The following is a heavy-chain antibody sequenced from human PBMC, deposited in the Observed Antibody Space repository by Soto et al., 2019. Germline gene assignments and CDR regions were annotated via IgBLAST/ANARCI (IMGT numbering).Heavy chain of an antibody. D-gene: IGHD5-12*01. CDR3: ARERDGYNLALDY. CDR2: IIPIFGTA. J-gene: IGHJ4*02. CDR1: GGTFSSYA. V-gene: IGHV1-69*13. Sequence: SLKVSCKASGGTFSSYAISWVRQAPGQGLEWMGGIIPIFGTANYAQKFQGRVTITADESTSTAYMELSSLRSEDTAVYYCARERDGYNLALDYWGQGTLVTVSS.